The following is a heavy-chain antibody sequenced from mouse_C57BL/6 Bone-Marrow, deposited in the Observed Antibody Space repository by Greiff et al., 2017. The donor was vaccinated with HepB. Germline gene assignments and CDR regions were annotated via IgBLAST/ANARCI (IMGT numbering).Heavy chain of an antibody. Sequence: QVQLQQPGAELVRPGSSVKLSCKASGYTFTSYWMHWVKQRPIQGLEWIGNIDPSDSETHYNQKFKVKATLTVDKSSSTAYMQLSSLTSEDSAVYYCARGDGYYVSFAYWGQGTLVTVSA. CDR1: GYTFTSYW. D-gene: IGHD2-3*01. V-gene: IGHV1-52*01. J-gene: IGHJ3*01. CDR3: ARGDGYYVSFAY. CDR2: IDPSDSET.